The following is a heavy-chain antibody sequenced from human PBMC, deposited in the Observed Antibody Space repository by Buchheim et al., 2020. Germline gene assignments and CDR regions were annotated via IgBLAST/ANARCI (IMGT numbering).Heavy chain of an antibody. D-gene: IGHD6-13*01. V-gene: IGHV1-46*01. CDR1: GFTFTSYY. CDR3: ARALRIAAAGARLRWLDT. Sequence: QVQLVQSGAEVKKPGASVKVSCKASGFTFTSYYMHWVRQAPGQGLEWMGIINPSGGSISYAQKFQGRVTMTRDTSTSTVYMELSSLRSEDTAVYYCARALRIAAAGARLRWLDTWGQGTL. J-gene: IGHJ5*02. CDR2: INPSGGSI.